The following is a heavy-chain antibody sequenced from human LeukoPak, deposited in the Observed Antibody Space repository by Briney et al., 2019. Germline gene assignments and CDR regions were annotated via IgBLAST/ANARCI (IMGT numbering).Heavy chain of an antibody. CDR2: IHYSGKV. D-gene: IGHD6-19*01. CDR1: GGSLSGSGHW. J-gene: IGHJ4*02. CDR3: ARQSGDQSSAWYFDA. V-gene: IGHV4-39*01. Sequence: SETLSLTCTVSGGSLSGSGHWWVWIRQPPGKGLEWIGSIHYSGKVYYNPSLKSRVTTSVDTSTDQFSLRLSSATAADTAIYYCARQSGDQSSAWYFDAWGQGTLVTVSS.